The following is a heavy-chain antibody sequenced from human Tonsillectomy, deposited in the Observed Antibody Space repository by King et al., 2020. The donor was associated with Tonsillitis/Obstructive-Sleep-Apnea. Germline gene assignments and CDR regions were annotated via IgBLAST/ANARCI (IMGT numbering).Heavy chain of an antibody. V-gene: IGHV2-26*01. J-gene: IGHJ6*03. CDR3: ARSLTTVTPYYYYYYMDV. D-gene: IGHD4-11*01. Sequence: VTLKESGPVLVKPTETLTLTCTVSGFSLSNARMGVSWIRQPPGKALEWLAHIFSNDEKSYSTSLKSRLTISKDTSKSQVVLTMTNMDPVDTATSYCARSLTTVTPYYYYYYMDVWGKGTTVTVSS. CDR1: GFSLSNARMG. CDR2: IFSNDEK.